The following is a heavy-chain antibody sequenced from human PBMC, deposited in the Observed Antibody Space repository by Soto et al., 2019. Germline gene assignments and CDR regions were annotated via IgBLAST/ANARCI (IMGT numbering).Heavy chain of an antibody. CDR3: PRITIFGVAAAER. CDR2: INHSGST. J-gene: IGHJ4*02. V-gene: IGHV4-34*01. CDR1: GGTFSGYY. Sequence: SGTLSLTCAVYGGTFSGYYWSWIRQPPGKGLEWVGEINHSGSTNYNPSLKSRGTISVDTTENQFSLKLSSVTAADTAVYYCPRITIFGVAAAERWGQGTPVPVYS. D-gene: IGHD3-3*01.